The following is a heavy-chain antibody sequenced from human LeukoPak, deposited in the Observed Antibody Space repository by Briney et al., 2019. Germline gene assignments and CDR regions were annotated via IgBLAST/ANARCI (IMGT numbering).Heavy chain of an antibody. CDR1: GYTFTSYD. D-gene: IGHD6-19*01. J-gene: IGHJ5*02. CDR3: ARKGRVQWLVRGDWFDP. V-gene: IGHV1-8*01. CDR2: MNPNSGNT. Sequence: ASVKVSCKASGYTFTSYDINWVRQATGQGLEWMGWMNPNSGNTGYAQKFQGRVTMTRNTSISTAYMELSSLRSEDTAVYYCARKGRVQWLVRGDWFDPWGQGTLVTVSS.